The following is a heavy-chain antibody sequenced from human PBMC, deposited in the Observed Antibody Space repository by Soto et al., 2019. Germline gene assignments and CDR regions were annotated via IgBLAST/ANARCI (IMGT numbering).Heavy chain of an antibody. CDR3: ARARVGAFDY. CDR2: INLSGST. CDR1: GGSFSDDY. Sequence: SETLSLTCAVYGGSFSDDYWSWVRQPPGKGLEWIGEINLSGSTAYNPSLKSRVTISLDTSKNQFSLKLTSVTAADTAVFYCARARVGAFDYWGPGTLVTVSS. V-gene: IGHV4-34*01. J-gene: IGHJ4*02. D-gene: IGHD3-3*01.